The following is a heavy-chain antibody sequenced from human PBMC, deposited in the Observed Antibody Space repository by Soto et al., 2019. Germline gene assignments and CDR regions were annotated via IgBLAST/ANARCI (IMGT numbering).Heavy chain of an antibody. J-gene: IGHJ4*02. V-gene: IGHV4-39*01. Sequence: SETLSLTCTFTVDSISTRSYYWGWIRQPPGKGLEWIGSIYYSGSTYNNPSLRSRVSISIDTSKDQFSLKLKSVTAADTALYFCARQRTSVVTRAYFDVWGQGSLVTVS. CDR2: IYYSGST. D-gene: IGHD2-21*02. CDR1: VDSISTRSYY. CDR3: ARQRTSVVTRAYFDV.